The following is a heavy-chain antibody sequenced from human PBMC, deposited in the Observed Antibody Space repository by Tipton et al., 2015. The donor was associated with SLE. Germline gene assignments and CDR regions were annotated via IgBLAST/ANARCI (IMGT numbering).Heavy chain of an antibody. V-gene: IGHV1-24*01. J-gene: IGHJ4*02. CDR2: FDPEDGDR. CDR1: GYTLTELS. D-gene: IGHD6-19*01. Sequence: QSGAEVKKPGASVKVSCKVSGYTLTELSIHWVRQAPGKGLEWMGGFDPEDGDRIYAQKFQGRVTMTEDTSTDTVYMELSSLRSEDTAVYYCVSNSPRYRGSGLYGPFDFWGQGTLVTVSS. CDR3: VSNSPRYRGSGLYGPFDF.